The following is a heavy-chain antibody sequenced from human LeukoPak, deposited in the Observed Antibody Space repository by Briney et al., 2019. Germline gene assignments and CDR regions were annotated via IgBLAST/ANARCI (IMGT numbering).Heavy chain of an antibody. CDR1: GFSFSNIS. CDR3: ARDLVLERRYYHYYYYMDV. J-gene: IGHJ6*03. Sequence: PGGSLSLSCAASGFSFSNISMNWVRQAPGKGLEWVSSINSSSTYISYTDSGKGSFTISRYNAENSLYLQMNSLSAEDTAVYYCARDLVLERRYYHYYYYMDVLGKGTTVTVSS. CDR2: INSSSTYI. D-gene: IGHD1-1*01. V-gene: IGHV3-21*01.